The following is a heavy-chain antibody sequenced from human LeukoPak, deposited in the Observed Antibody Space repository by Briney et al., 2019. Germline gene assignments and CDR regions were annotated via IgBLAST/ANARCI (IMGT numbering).Heavy chain of an antibody. D-gene: IGHD3-16*01. Sequence: ASVKVSCKASGYSFTDFYIHWIRQAPGQGLEWMAMINPSTGTATFAQIFEDRVTLTRDTSTSTVYMELASLRSEDTAVYYCARMWGGIQYFHYWGQGALVTVSS. CDR1: GYSFTDFY. V-gene: IGHV1-46*01. CDR2: INPSTGTA. CDR3: ARMWGGIQYFHY. J-gene: IGHJ4*02.